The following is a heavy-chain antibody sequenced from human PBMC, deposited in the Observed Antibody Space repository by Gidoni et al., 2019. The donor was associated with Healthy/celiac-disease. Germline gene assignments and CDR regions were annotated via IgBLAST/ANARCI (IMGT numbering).Heavy chain of an antibody. Sequence: QLQLQESGPGLVKPSETLSLTCTVSGGSISSSSYYWGWIRQPPGKGLEWIGSIYYSGSTYYKPSLKSRVTISVDTSKNQFFLKLSSVTAADTAVYYCARERVGAEVGTGKNYYYYGMDVWGQGTTVTVSS. V-gene: IGHV4-39*07. CDR3: ARERVGAEVGTGKNYYYYGMDV. CDR2: IYYSGST. J-gene: IGHJ6*02. D-gene: IGHD1-1*01. CDR1: GGSISSSSYY.